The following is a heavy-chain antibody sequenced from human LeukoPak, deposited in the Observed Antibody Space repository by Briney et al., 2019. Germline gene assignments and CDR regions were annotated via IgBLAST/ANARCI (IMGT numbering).Heavy chain of an antibody. Sequence: PSETLSLTCTVSGGSISSGSYCWSWIRQPPGKGLEWIGSIYHSGSTYFNPSLKSRVTFSVDTSKNQFSLELSSVTATDTAVYYCARSTYSLFVYWGQGTLVTVSS. CDR1: GGSISSGSYC. V-gene: IGHV4-39*07. CDR2: IYHSGST. CDR3: ARSTYSLFVY. D-gene: IGHD2-21*01. J-gene: IGHJ4*02.